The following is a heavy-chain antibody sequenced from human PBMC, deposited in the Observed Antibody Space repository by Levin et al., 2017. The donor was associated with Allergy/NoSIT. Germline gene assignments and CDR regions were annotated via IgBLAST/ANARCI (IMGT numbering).Heavy chain of an antibody. CDR1: GFTFSTYW. Sequence: GGSLRLSCAASGFTFSTYWMHWVRQAPGKGLVWVSCISGDGSVTRYADAVKGRFTISRDNAKNTLFLQMNSLRAEDTAVYYCARANYYHMDVWGQGTTVTASS. J-gene: IGHJ6*02. V-gene: IGHV3-74*01. CDR2: ISGDGSVT. CDR3: ARANYYHMDV. D-gene: IGHD2-8*01.